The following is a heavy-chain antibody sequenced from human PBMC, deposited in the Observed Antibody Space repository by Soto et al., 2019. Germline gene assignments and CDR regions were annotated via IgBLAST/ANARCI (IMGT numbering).Heavy chain of an antibody. CDR2: ISYDGSNK. CDR3: ARDAESGHGLYYFDY. D-gene: IGHD2-21*02. Sequence: QVQLVESGGGVVQPGRSLRLSCAASGFTFSSYAMHWVRQAPGKGLEWVAVISYDGSNKYYADSVKGRFTISRDNSKNTLYLQMNSLRAEDTAVYYCARDAESGHGLYYFDYWGQGTLVTVSS. V-gene: IGHV3-30-3*01. CDR1: GFTFSSYA. J-gene: IGHJ4*02.